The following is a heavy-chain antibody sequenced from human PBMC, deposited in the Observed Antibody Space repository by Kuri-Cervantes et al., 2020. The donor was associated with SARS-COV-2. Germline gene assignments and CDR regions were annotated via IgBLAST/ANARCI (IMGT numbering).Heavy chain of an antibody. CDR3: AKGGYYDILTDFDY. CDR1: GFTFSSYG. CDR2: IWYDGSNK. Sequence: LSLTCAASGFTFSSYGMHWVRQAPGKGLEWVAVIWYDGSNKYYADSVKGRFTISRDNSKNTLYLQMNSLRAEDTAVHYCAKGGYYDILTDFDYWGQGTLVTVSS. V-gene: IGHV3-33*06. J-gene: IGHJ4*02. D-gene: IGHD3-9*01.